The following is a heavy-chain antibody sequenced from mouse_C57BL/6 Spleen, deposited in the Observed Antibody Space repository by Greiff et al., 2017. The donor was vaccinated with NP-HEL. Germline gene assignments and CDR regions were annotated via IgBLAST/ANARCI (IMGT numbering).Heavy chain of an antibody. D-gene: IGHD1-2*01. CDR1: GFTFSDYG. V-gene: IGHV5-17*01. CDR2: ISSGSSTI. CDR3: ARQGYYGPYAMDY. J-gene: IGHJ4*01. Sequence: EVMLVESGGGLVKPGGSLKLSCAASGFTFSDYGMHWVRQAPEKGLEWVAYISSGSSTIYYADTVKGRFTISRDNAKNTLFLQMTSLRSEDTAMYYCARQGYYGPYAMDYWGQGTSVTVSS.